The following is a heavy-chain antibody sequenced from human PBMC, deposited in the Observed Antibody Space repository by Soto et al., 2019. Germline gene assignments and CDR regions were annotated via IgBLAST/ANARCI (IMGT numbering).Heavy chain of an antibody. CDR1: GGTFSSYA. CDR3: ARAHSIAARPGQQGWFDP. V-gene: IGHV1-69*13. J-gene: IGHJ5*02. CDR2: IIPIFGTA. Sequence: SVKVSCKASGGTFSSYAISWVRQAPGQGLEWMGGIIPIFGTANYAQKFQGRVTITADESTSTAYMELSSLRSEDTAVYYCARAHSIAARPGQQGWFDPWGQGTLVTVSS. D-gene: IGHD6-6*01.